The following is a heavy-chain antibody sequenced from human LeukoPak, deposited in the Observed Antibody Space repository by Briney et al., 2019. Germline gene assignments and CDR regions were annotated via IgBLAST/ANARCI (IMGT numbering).Heavy chain of an antibody. V-gene: IGHV1-69*13. CDR3: ARDIQYQLLAFDI. CDR1: GGTFSSYA. J-gene: IGHJ3*02. CDR2: IIPIFGTA. Sequence: SVKVSCKASGGTFSSYAISWVRQAPGQGLEWMGGIIPIFGTAIYAQKFQGRVTITADESTSTAYMELSSLRSEDPAVYYCARDIQYQLLAFDIWGQGTMVTVSS. D-gene: IGHD2-2*01.